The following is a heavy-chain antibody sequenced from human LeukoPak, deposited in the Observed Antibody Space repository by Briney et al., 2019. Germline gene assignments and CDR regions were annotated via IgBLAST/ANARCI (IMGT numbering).Heavy chain of an antibody. CDR3: ARAETYYDVLTGHNGNYYYGMDV. CDR1: GGSIRSYY. CDR2: IYYSGST. V-gene: IGHV4-59*01. D-gene: IGHD3-9*01. Sequence: SETLSLTCTVSGGSIRSYYWSWIRQPPGKGLEWIGYIYYSGSTNYNPSLKSRVTISLDTSKNQFSLRLSSVIAADTAVYYCARAETYYDVLTGHNGNYYYGMDVWGQGTTVTVSS. J-gene: IGHJ6*02.